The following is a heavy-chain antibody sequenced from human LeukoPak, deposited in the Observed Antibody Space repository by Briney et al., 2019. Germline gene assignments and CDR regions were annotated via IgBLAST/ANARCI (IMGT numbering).Heavy chain of an antibody. V-gene: IGHV4-39*01. Sequence: PSETLSLTCSVSGVSISSGDSYWGWIRQPPGKGLEWIGSIYYSGSTYYNPSLKSRVTISVDTSKNQFSLKLSSVTAADTAVYYCAAQRITTSGGVNWFDPWGQGTLVIVSS. CDR1: GVSISSGDSY. J-gene: IGHJ5*02. CDR2: IYYSGST. D-gene: IGHD3-3*01. CDR3: AAQRITTSGGVNWFDP.